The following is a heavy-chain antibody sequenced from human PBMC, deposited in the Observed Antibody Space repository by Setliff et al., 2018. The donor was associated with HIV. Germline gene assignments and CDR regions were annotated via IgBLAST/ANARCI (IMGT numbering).Heavy chain of an antibody. J-gene: IGHJ5*02. CDR3: ARDFSGQQLVGGWFDP. CDR2: IIPIFGTA. V-gene: IGHV1-69*13. CDR1: GGTFSSYV. Sequence: SVKVSCKASGGTFSSYVISWVRQAPGQGLEWMGGIIPIFGTANYARKFQGRVTITADESTSTAYMELSSLRSDDTAVYYCARDFSGQQLVGGWFDPWGQGTLVTVSS. D-gene: IGHD6-13*01.